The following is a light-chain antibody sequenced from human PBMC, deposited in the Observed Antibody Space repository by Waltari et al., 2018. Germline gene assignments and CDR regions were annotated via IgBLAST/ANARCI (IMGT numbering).Light chain of an antibody. CDR1: HSVRTN. V-gene: IGKV1-5*03. J-gene: IGKJ1*01. CDR3: QQYNSYSWT. Sequence: DIQMTQSPSTLSASVGDRVTITCRASHSVRTNLAWYQQKPGKAPKLLIYNTSTLESGVPSRFSGSGSGTEFTLTISSLQPDDFATYYCQQYNSYSWTFGQGTEVDIK. CDR2: NTS.